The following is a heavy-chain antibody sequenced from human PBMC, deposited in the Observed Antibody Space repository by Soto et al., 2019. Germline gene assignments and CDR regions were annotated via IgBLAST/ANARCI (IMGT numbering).Heavy chain of an antibody. CDR1: GFTFSSYA. CDR2: ISGSGGST. Sequence: GGSLRLSCAASGFTFSSYAMSWVRQAPGKGLEWVSAISGSGGSTYYADSVKGRFTISRDNSKNTLYLQMNSLRAEDTAVYYCAAGRDYDILTAGAFDYWGQGTLVTVSS. V-gene: IGHV3-23*01. D-gene: IGHD3-9*01. CDR3: AAGRDYDILTAGAFDY. J-gene: IGHJ4*02.